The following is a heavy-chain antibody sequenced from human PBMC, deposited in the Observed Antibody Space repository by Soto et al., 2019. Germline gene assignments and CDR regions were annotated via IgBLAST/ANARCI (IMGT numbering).Heavy chain of an antibody. CDR1: GYTFTSYY. V-gene: IGHV1-46*01. Sequence: ASVKVSCKASGYTFTSYYMHWVRQAPGQGLEWMGIINPSGGRTSYAQKFQGRVTMTSDTSTSTVYMELSSLRSEDTAVYYCARDQSYCGGDCANWFDPWGQGTLVTVSS. CDR2: INPSGGRT. D-gene: IGHD2-21*02. J-gene: IGHJ5*02. CDR3: ARDQSYCGGDCANWFDP.